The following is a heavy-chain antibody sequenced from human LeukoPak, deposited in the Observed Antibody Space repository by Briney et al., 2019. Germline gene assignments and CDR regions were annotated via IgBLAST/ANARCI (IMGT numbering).Heavy chain of an antibody. CDR2: MNPNSGNT. CDR1: GYTFTSYD. D-gene: IGHD1-1*01. V-gene: IGHV1-8*01. CDR3: ATGTPNIPSYNRSDYYYYMDV. Sequence: ASVKVSCKASGYTFTSYDINWVRQATGQGLEWMGWMNPNSGNTGYAQKFQGRVTMTRNTSISTAYMELSSLRSEDTAVYYCATGTPNIPSYNRSDYYYYMDVWGKGTTVTVSS. J-gene: IGHJ6*03.